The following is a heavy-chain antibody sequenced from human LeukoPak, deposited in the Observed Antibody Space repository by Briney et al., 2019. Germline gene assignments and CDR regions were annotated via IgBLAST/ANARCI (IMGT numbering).Heavy chain of an antibody. V-gene: IGHV4-39*01. Sequence: SETLSLTCTVSGGSINRSSRYYWGWIRQPPGKGLEWIGSIFYTGSTYYNPSLKSRVTISVDTSNNQFSLKLSSVTAADTAVYYCARHVPSTIFFNWFDPWGQGTLVTVSS. CDR2: IFYTGST. J-gene: IGHJ5*02. CDR3: ARHVPSTIFFNWFDP. D-gene: IGHD3-3*01. CDR1: GGSINRSSRYY.